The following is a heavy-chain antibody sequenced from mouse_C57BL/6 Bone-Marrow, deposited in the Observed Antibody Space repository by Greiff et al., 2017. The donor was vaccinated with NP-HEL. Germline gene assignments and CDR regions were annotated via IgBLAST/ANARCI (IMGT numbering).Heavy chain of an antibody. J-gene: IGHJ4*01. CDR3: ALYYGNYLDY. CDR2: IYPSDSET. V-gene: IGHV1-61*01. CDR1: GYTFTSYW. D-gene: IGHD2-1*01. Sequence: QVHVKQSGAELVRPGSSVKLSCKASGYTFTSYWMDWVKQRPGQGLEWIGNIYPSDSETHYNQKFKDKATLTVDKSSSTAYMQLSSLTSEDSAVYYCALYYGNYLDYWGQGTSVTVSS.